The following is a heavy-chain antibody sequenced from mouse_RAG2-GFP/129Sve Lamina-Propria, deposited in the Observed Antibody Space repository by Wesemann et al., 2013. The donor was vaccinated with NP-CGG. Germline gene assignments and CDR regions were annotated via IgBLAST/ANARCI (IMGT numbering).Heavy chain of an antibody. Sequence: VQLQQPGAELVKPGASVKLSCKASGFNIKDDYMHWVKQRPEQGLEWIGWIDPENGDTEYASKFQGKATITADTSSNTAYLQLSSLTSEDTAVYYCARFRKAMDYWGQGTSVTVSS. V-gene: IGHV14-4*01. CDR1: GFNIKDDY. J-gene: IGHJ4*01. D-gene: IGHD1-3*01. CDR2: IDPENGDT. CDR3: ARFRKAMDY.